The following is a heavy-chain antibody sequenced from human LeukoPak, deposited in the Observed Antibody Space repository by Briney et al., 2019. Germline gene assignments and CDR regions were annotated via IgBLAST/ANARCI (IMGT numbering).Heavy chain of an antibody. V-gene: IGHV3-74*01. CDR1: GFTFSNYA. Sequence: GGSLRLSCAASGFTFSNYAMSWVRQAPGKGLEWVSRVNSDGSSTNYADSVKGRFTISRGNAKNTLYLQMNSLRAEDTAVYYCARGNDGNSPFFDYWGQGTLVTVSS. CDR3: ARGNDGNSPFFDY. CDR2: VNSDGSST. J-gene: IGHJ4*02. D-gene: IGHD4-23*01.